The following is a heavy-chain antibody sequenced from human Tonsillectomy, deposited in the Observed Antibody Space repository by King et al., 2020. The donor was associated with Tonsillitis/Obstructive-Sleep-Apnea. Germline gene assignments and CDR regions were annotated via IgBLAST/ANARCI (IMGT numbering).Heavy chain of an antibody. CDR3: ARDLSRPPLFDP. V-gene: IGHV1-2*06. CDR2: INPNSGGT. CDR1: GYTFTGYY. Sequence: VQLVESGAEVKKPGASGKVSCKASGYTFTGYYMHWVRQAPGQGLEWMGRINPNSGGTNYAQKFQGRVTMTTDPSISTADMELSRLRSNDTAVYYCARDLSRPPLFDPWGQGTLVTVSS. J-gene: IGHJ5*02.